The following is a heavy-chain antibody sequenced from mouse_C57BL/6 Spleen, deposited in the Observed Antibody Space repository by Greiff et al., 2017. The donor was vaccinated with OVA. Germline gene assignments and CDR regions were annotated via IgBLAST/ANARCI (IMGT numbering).Heavy chain of an antibody. J-gene: IGHJ4*01. CDR1: GYAFSSYW. CDR3: ARWHYSYAMDY. V-gene: IGHV1-80*01. D-gene: IGHD1-2*01. Sequence: QVQLQQSGAELVKPGASVKISCKASGYAFSSYWMNWVKQRPGKGLEWIGQIYPGDGDTNYNGKFKGKATLTADKSSSTAYMQLSSLTSEDSAVYFCARWHYSYAMDYWGQGTSVTVSS. CDR2: IYPGDGDT.